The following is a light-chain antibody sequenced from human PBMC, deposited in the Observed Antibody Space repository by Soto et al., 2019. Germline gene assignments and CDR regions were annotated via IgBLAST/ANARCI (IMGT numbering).Light chain of an antibody. J-gene: IGKJ1*01. CDR3: QQYAGYSRT. CDR1: QTITNW. V-gene: IGKV1-5*03. CDR2: KAS. Sequence: DMQMTQSPSILSASVGDRVTITCRSSQTITNWLAWYQQKPGKAPRLLIYKASTLETGVPSRFSGSGSGTEFTLTITGLQPDDFATYYCQQYAGYSRTFGEGTKVDIK.